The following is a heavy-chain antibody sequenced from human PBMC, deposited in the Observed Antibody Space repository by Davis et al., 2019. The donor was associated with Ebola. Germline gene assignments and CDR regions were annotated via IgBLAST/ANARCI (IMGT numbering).Heavy chain of an antibody. V-gene: IGHV4-34*01. J-gene: IGHJ3*02. CDR1: GGSISSYY. Sequence: PSETLSLTCTVSGGSISSYYWSWIRQPPGKGLEWIGEINHSGSTNYNPSLKSRVTISVETSKNQFSLKLSSVTAADTAVYYCARWYYDSSGYYKAAFDIWGQGTMVTVSS. D-gene: IGHD3-22*01. CDR2: INHSGST. CDR3: ARWYYDSSGYYKAAFDI.